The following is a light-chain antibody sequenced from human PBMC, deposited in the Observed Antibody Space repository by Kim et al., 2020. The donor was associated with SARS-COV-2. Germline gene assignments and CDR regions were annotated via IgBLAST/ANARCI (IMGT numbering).Light chain of an antibody. CDR3: CPYAGSYNWV. J-gene: IGLJ3*02. Sequence: QSALTQPRSVSGSPGQSVTISCTGTSSDVGGYNYVSWYQQHPGKAPKLMIYDVSKRPSGVPDRFSGSKSGNTASLTISGLQAEDEADYYCCPYAGSYNWVFGGGTQLTVL. V-gene: IGLV2-11*01. CDR1: SSDVGGYNY. CDR2: DVS.